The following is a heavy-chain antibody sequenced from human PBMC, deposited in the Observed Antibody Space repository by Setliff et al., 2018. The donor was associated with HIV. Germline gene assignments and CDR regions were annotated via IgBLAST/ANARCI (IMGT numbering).Heavy chain of an antibody. CDR1: GFIFSNYA. D-gene: IGHD3-22*01. Sequence: GGSLRLSCAASGFIFSNYAMSWVRQAPGKGLEWVSSISSSGSTTAYADSVKGRFTISRDNSKNTLYLQMNSLRAEDTAVYYCARDPSGYDSSGYPQYFQHWGQGTLVTVSS. V-gene: IGHV3-23*01. J-gene: IGHJ1*01. CDR2: ISSSGSTT. CDR3: ARDPSGYDSSGYPQYFQH.